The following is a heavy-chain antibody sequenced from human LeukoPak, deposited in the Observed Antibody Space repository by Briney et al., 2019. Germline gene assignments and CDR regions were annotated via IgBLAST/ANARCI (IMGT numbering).Heavy chain of an antibody. CDR1: GFTFRNYW. D-gene: IGHD3-22*01. J-gene: IGHJ4*02. Sequence: GGSLGLSCAASGFTFRNYWMHWVRQAPGKGLVWVSRINGDGSTTTYADSVKGRFTISRDNAKNTLYLQMNSLAAEDTAVYHCASDPDYYHGSSGYFDYWGQGALVTVYS. CDR3: ASDPDYYHGSSGYFDY. CDR2: INGDGSTT. V-gene: IGHV3-74*03.